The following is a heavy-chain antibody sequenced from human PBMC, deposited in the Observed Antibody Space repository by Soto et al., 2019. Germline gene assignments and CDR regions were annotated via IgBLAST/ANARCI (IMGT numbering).Heavy chain of an antibody. CDR2: ISHDGSHE. J-gene: IGHJ5*02. CDR1: GLTFSTSA. Sequence: QGQLHESGGGVVQPGRSLRLSCAASGLTFSTSAMHWVRQAPGKGLEWVAMISHDGSHEYYGDSVKGRFSVSRDNSHNILHLQMNSLRIEDTAVYFCARNTDHRLVRGWLDLWGQGTLVTVSS. V-gene: IGHV3-30-3*01. D-gene: IGHD3-10*01. CDR3: ARNTDHRLVRGWLDL.